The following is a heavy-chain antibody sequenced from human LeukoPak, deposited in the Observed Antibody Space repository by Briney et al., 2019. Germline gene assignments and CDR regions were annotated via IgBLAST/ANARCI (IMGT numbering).Heavy chain of an antibody. V-gene: IGHV1-2*02. Sequence: GASVKVSCKASGYTFTGYYMHWVRQPPGQGMERMGWINPNSGDTNYAQKFQGRVTLTRDTSINTAYMDLSRLTSDHTAVYYCAREGWDPIRAAFDIWGQGTMVTVSS. D-gene: IGHD1-26*01. CDR3: AREGWDPIRAAFDI. J-gene: IGHJ3*02. CDR2: INPNSGDT. CDR1: GYTFTGYY.